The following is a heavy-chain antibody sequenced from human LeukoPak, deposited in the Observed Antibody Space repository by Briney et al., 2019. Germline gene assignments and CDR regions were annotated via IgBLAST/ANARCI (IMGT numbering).Heavy chain of an antibody. CDR3: ARTRGYIPFDY. CDR2: IYYSGST. J-gene: IGHJ4*02. CDR1: GGSFSGYY. D-gene: IGHD5-18*01. Sequence: SETLSLTCAVYGGSFSGYYWSWIRQPPGKGLEWIGYIYYSGSTNYNPSLKSRVTISVDTSKNQFSLKLSSVTAADTAVYYCARTRGYIPFDYWGQGTLVTVSS. V-gene: IGHV4-59*01.